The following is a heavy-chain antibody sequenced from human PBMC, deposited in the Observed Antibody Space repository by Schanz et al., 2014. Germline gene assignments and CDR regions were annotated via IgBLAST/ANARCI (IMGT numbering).Heavy chain of an antibody. V-gene: IGHV3-23*01. CDR3: AKGRFGELSAFDI. CDR2: ISGSGGST. D-gene: IGHD3-10*01. Sequence: VHLLESGGGLVEPGGSLRLSCAASGLIFSNYVMSWVRQARGKGLEWVSAISGSGGSTYYADSVKGRFTISRDNSKNTLYLQMNSLRAEDTAVYYCAKGRFGELSAFDIWGQGTMVTVSS. J-gene: IGHJ3*02. CDR1: GLIFSNYV.